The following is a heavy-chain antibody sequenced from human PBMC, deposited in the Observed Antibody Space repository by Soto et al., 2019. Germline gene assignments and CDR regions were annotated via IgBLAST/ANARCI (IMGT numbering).Heavy chain of an antibody. CDR3: AKETLGYCSGGSCPLPYFDY. CDR2: ISGSGGST. D-gene: IGHD2-15*01. Sequence: EVQLLESGGGLVQPGGSLRLSCAASGFTFSSYAMSWVRQAPGKGLEWVSAISGSGGSTYYADSVKGRFTISRDNSKNTLYLQMNSLRAEDTAVYYCAKETLGYCSGGSCPLPYFDYWGQGTLFTVSS. J-gene: IGHJ4*02. V-gene: IGHV3-23*01. CDR1: GFTFSSYA.